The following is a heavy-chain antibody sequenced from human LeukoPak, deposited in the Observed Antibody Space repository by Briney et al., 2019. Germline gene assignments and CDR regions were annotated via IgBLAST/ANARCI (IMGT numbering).Heavy chain of an antibody. J-gene: IGHJ4*02. D-gene: IGHD3-16*02. Sequence: GGSLRLSCAASGFTFSSYGMHWVRQAPGKGLEWVAVIWYDGSNKYYADSVKGRFTISRDNSKNTLYLQMNSLRAEDTAVYYCARFPLRLGELSYQPFDYWGQGTLVTVSS. CDR2: IWYDGSNK. CDR1: GFTFSSYG. CDR3: ARFPLRLGELSYQPFDY. V-gene: IGHV3-30*19.